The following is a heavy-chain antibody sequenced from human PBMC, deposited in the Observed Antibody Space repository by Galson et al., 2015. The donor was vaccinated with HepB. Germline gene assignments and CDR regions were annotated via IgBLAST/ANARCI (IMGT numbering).Heavy chain of an antibody. D-gene: IGHD2-2*01. V-gene: IGHV3-9*01. J-gene: IGHJ4*02. CDR3: AKVYAVVPAHGDYFDH. Sequence: SLRLSCAASGFTFDDYAMHWVRQAPGKGLEWVSGISWNSGSIGCADSVKGRFTISRDNAKNSLYLQMNSLRAEDTALYYCAKVYAVVPAHGDYFDHWGQGTLVTVSS. CDR2: ISWNSGSI. CDR1: GFTFDDYA.